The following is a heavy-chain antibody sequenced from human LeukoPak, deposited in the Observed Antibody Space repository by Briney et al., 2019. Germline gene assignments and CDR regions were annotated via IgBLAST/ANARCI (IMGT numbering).Heavy chain of an antibody. J-gene: IGHJ3*02. Sequence: SETLSLTCTVSGGSISSYYWSWIRQPAGKGLDWIGRIYTSGSTNYNPSLKSRVTMSVDTSKNQFSLKLSSVTDADTAVYYCAREPHSSGWYRDAFDIWGQGTMVTVSS. D-gene: IGHD6-19*01. CDR2: IYTSGST. CDR1: GGSISSYY. CDR3: AREPHSSGWYRDAFDI. V-gene: IGHV4-4*07.